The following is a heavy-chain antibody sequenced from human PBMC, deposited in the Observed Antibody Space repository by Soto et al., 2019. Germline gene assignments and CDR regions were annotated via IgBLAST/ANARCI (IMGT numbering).Heavy chain of an antibody. V-gene: IGHV1-69*01. CDR2: IIPIFGTA. CDR1: GGTFSSYA. CDR3: AIGSDGYSSSLYGYYFDY. J-gene: IGHJ4*02. D-gene: IGHD6-13*01. Sequence: QVQLVQSGAEVKKPGSSVKVSCKASGGTFSSYAISWVRQAPGQGLEWMGGIIPIFGTANYAQKFQGRVTINAEESKSTAYMELSSLRSEDTAVYYCAIGSDGYSSSLYGYYFDYWGQGTLVTVSS.